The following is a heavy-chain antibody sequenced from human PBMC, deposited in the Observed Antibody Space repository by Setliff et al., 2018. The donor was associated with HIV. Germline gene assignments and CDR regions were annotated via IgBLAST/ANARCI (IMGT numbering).Heavy chain of an antibody. Sequence: ASVKVSCKASGYTFTSYDINWVRQATGQGLEWMGWMNPNIDNTGYAQKFQGRVIMTRNTSISTAYMELTSLRSEDTAVFYCVRDQGGGNLDYWGQGTLVTSPQ. V-gene: IGHV1-8*02. CDR2: MNPNIDNT. J-gene: IGHJ4*02. CDR3: VRDQGGGNLDY. D-gene: IGHD2-2*01. CDR1: GYTFTSYD.